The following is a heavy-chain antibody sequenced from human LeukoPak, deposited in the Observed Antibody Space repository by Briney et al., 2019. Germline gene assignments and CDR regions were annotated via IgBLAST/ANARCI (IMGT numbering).Heavy chain of an antibody. D-gene: IGHD1-26*01. CDR3: ARQNTPHGNFDY. J-gene: IGHJ4*02. CDR1: GYTFINFD. Sequence: SVKVSCTASGYTFINFDINWVRQAPGQGLEWMGGIIPIFGTANYAQKFQGRVTITADESTSTAYMELSSLRSEDTAVYYCARQNTPHGNFDYWGQGTLVTVSS. CDR2: IIPIFGTA. V-gene: IGHV1-69*13.